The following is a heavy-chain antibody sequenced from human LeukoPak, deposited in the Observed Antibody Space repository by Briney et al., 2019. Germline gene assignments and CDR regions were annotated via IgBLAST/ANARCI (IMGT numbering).Heavy chain of an antibody. Sequence: SETLSLTCTVSGGSMSSYYWSWIRQPPGKGLERIGFIYYSGSTNYNPSLKSRVTISVDTSKNQFSLKLSSVTAADTAVYYCARKSIAADAFDIWGQGTMVTVSS. V-gene: IGHV4-59*01. CDR3: ARKSIAADAFDI. J-gene: IGHJ3*02. CDR1: GGSMSSYY. D-gene: IGHD6-6*01. CDR2: IYYSGST.